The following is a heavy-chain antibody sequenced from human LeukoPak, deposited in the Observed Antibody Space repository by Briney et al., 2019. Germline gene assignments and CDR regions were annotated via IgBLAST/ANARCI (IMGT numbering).Heavy chain of an antibody. CDR1: GFTFSSYE. V-gene: IGHV3-48*03. Sequence: GGSLRLSCAASGFTFSSYEMNWVRQAPGKGLEWVSYISSSGSTIYYADSVKGRFTISRDNAKNSLYLQMNSLRAEDTAVYYCARYKYYDFWSGYYDVYYYGMDVWGQGTTVTASS. CDR2: ISSSGSTI. J-gene: IGHJ6*02. CDR3: ARYKYYDFWSGYYDVYYYGMDV. D-gene: IGHD3-3*01.